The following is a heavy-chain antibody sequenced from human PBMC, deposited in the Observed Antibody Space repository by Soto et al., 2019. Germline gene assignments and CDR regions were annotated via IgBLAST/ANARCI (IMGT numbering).Heavy chain of an antibody. CDR2: IIPILGIA. V-gene: IGHV1-69*02. CDR1: GGTFSSYT. D-gene: IGHD4-17*01. J-gene: IGHJ4*02. CDR3: ATDKDDYGDYGIAY. Sequence: QVQLVQSGAEVKKPGSSVKVSFKASGGTFSSYTISWVRQAPGQGLEWMGRIIPILGIANYAQKFQGRDTITAHKSTNTTYMELSRLRYEDTAVYSCATDKDDYGDYGIAYWGKGTLVTVSS.